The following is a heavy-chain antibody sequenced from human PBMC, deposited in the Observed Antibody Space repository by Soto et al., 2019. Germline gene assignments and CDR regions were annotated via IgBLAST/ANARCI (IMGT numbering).Heavy chain of an antibody. Sequence: QLQLVESGGGVVQPGRSLRLSCAASGFPFSSYPMHWVRQAPGKGLEWVAVTSDDGTNKYYAHSVKGRFTISRDNSKNTLYLQMNSLRAEDTALYYGATIWFGPSTVFNIWGQGTMVTVSS. CDR2: TSDDGTNK. CDR1: GFPFSSYP. D-gene: IGHD3-10*01. CDR3: ATIWFGPSTVFNI. J-gene: IGHJ3*02. V-gene: IGHV3-30-3*01.